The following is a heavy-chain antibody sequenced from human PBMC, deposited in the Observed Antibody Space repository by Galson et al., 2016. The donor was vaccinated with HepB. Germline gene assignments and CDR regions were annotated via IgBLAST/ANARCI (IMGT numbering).Heavy chain of an antibody. Sequence: ESLSLTCSVSGDSISSASYYWTWIRQHPGKGLEWIGYIYYSGSTNYNPSPKSRVTMSVDTSKNQFSLKLSSVTAADTAVYYCARFPSYCGGVSCSYDDDDYWGQGTLVTVSS. CDR2: IYYSGST. J-gene: IGHJ4*02. CDR3: ARFPSYCGGVSCSYDDDDY. V-gene: IGHV4-61*01. D-gene: IGHD2-15*01. CDR1: GDSISSASYY.